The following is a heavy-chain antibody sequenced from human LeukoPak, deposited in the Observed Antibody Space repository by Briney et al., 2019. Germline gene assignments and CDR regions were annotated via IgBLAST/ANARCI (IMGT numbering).Heavy chain of an antibody. CDR2: ISYDGSNK. V-gene: IGHV3-30*04. CDR3: ARDAGSMVITNNFDY. Sequence: TGGSLRLSCAASGFTFSTYAMHCVRQAPGKGLEWVAVISYDGSNKFYADSVKGRFTISRDNSMNTLYLQMNSLRAEDTAVYYCARDAGSMVITNNFDYWGQGTLVTVSS. CDR1: GFTFSTYA. J-gene: IGHJ4*02. D-gene: IGHD3-22*01.